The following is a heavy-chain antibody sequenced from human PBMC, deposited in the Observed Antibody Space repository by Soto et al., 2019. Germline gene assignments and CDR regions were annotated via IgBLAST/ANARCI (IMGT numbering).Heavy chain of an antibody. J-gene: IGHJ3*02. V-gene: IGHV3-21*01. CDR2: ISSSSSYI. CDR1: GFTFSSYS. Sequence: KPGGSLRLSCAASGFTFSSYSMNWVRQAPGKGLEWVSSISSSSSYIYYADSVKGRFTISRDNAKNSLYLQMNSLRAEDTAVYYCARLLWGLRQLAVAYDAFDIWGQGTMVTVSS. D-gene: IGHD3-16*01. CDR3: ARLLWGLRQLAVAYDAFDI.